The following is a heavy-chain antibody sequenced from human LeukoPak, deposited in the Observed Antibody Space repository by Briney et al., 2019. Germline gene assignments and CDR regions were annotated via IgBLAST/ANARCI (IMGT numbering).Heavy chain of an antibody. D-gene: IGHD2-15*01. CDR1: GGSITSTNYY. V-gene: IGHV4-39*07. Sequence: SETLSLTCTVSGGSITSTNYYWGWIRQPPGKGLQWIGNIYYSGSTNYNPSLKSRVTISVDTSKNQFSLKLSSVTAADTAVYYCARSVEGYCRGGSCYYYSYYMDVWGKGTTVTVSS. J-gene: IGHJ6*03. CDR3: ARSVEGYCRGGSCYYYSYYMDV. CDR2: IYYSGST.